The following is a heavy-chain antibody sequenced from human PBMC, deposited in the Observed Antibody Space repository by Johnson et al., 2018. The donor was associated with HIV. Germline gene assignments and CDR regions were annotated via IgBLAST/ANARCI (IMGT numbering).Heavy chain of an antibody. CDR3: ARAYNFWSGENDAFDI. J-gene: IGHJ3*02. Sequence: QVQLVESGGGVVQPGRSLRLSCAASGFTFGSYGIHWVRQAPGKGLEWVAVISHDGGNKYYADSVKGRFTISRDNSKNTLYLQMNSLRAEDTAVYYCARAYNFWSGENDAFDIWGQGTMVTVSS. D-gene: IGHD3-3*01. CDR2: ISHDGGNK. CDR1: GFTFGSYG. V-gene: IGHV3-30*03.